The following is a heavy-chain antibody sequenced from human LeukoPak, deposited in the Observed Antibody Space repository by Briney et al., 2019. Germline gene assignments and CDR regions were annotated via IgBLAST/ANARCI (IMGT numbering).Heavy chain of an antibody. J-gene: IGHJ4*02. CDR1: GGSFSGYY. D-gene: IGHD3-10*01. Sequence: PSETLSLTCAVYGGSFSGYYWSWIRQPPGKGLEWIGYIYYSGSTNYNPSLKSRVTISVDTSKNQFSLKLSSVTAADTAVYYCARGGEVRGVIPFDYWGQGTLVTVSS. V-gene: IGHV4-59*08. CDR3: ARGGEVRGVIPFDY. CDR2: IYYSGST.